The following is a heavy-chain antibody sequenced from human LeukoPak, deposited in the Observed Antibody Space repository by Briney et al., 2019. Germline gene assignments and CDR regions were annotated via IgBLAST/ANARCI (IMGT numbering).Heavy chain of an antibody. D-gene: IGHD5-12*01. CDR3: ARHKTDTVAVEG. V-gene: IGHV4-39*01. Sequence: TASETLSLTCTVSGGSISSSSYYWGWIRQPPGKGLEWIGSIYYSGSTYYNPSLKSRVTIPVDTSKNQFSLKLSSVTAADTAVYYCARHKTDTVAVEGWGQGTLVTVSS. CDR1: GGSISSSSYY. J-gene: IGHJ4*02. CDR2: IYYSGST.